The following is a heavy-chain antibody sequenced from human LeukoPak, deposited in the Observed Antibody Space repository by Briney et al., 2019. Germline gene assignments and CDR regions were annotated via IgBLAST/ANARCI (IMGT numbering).Heavy chain of an antibody. J-gene: IGHJ5*02. D-gene: IGHD6-19*01. CDR1: GGSISSGSYY. V-gene: IGHV4-61*02. CDR3: ARAYVRIAVAGTLNWFDP. Sequence: SETLSLTSTVSGGSISSGSYYWSWIRQPAGKGLEWIGRIYTSGSTNYNPSLKSRVTISVDTSKNQFSLKLSSVTAADTAVYYCARAYVRIAVAGTLNWFDPWGQGTLVTVSS. CDR2: IYTSGST.